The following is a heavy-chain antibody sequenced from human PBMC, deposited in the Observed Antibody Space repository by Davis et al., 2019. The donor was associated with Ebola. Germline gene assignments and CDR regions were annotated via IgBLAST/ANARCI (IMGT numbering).Heavy chain of an antibody. CDR2: IYSGGST. CDR1: GFTVSSNY. CDR3: ATGGDYGDYYYYYGMDV. V-gene: IGHV3-66*01. D-gene: IGHD4-17*01. J-gene: IGHJ6*02. Sequence: PGGSLRLSCAASGFTVSSNYMSWVRQAPGKGLEWVLVIYSGGSTYYADSVKGRFTISRDNSKNTLYLQMNSLRAEDTAVYYCATGGDYGDYYYYYGMDVWGQGTTVTVSS.